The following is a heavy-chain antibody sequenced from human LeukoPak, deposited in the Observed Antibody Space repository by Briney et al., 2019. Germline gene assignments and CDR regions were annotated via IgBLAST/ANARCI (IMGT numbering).Heavy chain of an antibody. V-gene: IGHV3-21*01. J-gene: IGHJ4*02. CDR3: ARGLVAVYYFDY. Sequence: GGSLRLSCAASGFTFSSYSMNWVRQAPGEGLEWASSISSSSSYIYYADSVKGRFTISRDNAKNSLYLQMNSLRAEDTAVYYCARGLVAVYYFDYWGQGTLVTVSS. D-gene: IGHD6-19*01. CDR2: ISSSSSYI. CDR1: GFTFSSYS.